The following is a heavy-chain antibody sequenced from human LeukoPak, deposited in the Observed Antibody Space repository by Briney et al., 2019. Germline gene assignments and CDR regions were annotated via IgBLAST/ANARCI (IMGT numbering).Heavy chain of an antibody. CDR2: ISGSSSYI. D-gene: IGHD3-22*01. Sequence: GGSLRLSCAASGFTFSTYNMNWVRQAPGKGLEWVSSISGSSSYIYYADSVKGRFSISRDNAKSSLYLQMNSLRAEDTAVYYCARDWNYYDSSGYFQNFDYWGQGTLVTVSS. CDR1: GFTFSTYN. J-gene: IGHJ4*02. V-gene: IGHV3-21*01. CDR3: ARDWNYYDSSGYFQNFDY.